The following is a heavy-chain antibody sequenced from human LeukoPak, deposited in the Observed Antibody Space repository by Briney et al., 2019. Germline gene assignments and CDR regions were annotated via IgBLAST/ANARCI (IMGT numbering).Heavy chain of an antibody. CDR2: ISAYNGKT. CDR1: GYTFTIYG. Sequence: GASVRVSFTASGYTFTIYGISWVRQGPGQGLEWMGWISAYNGKTNYAQKLQCRVTMTTDTSTSTAYMELRSLRSDDTAVYYCARNNSYYYGSGSYQRYYYYGMDVWGQGTTVTVSS. V-gene: IGHV1-18*01. CDR3: ARNNSYYYGSGSYQRYYYYGMDV. D-gene: IGHD3-10*01. J-gene: IGHJ6*02.